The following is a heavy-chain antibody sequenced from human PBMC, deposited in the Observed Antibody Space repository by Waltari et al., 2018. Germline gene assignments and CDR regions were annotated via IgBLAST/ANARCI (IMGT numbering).Heavy chain of an antibody. Sequence: QVQLVESGGGVVQPGRSLRPSCAASGFTFSRYAMHWVRQAPGKGLEWVAVISYDGSNKYYADSVKGRFTISRDNSKNTLYLQMNSLRAEDTAVYYCARVTMIVVTYYFDYWGQGTLVTVSS. CDR1: GFTFSRYA. CDR2: ISYDGSNK. J-gene: IGHJ4*02. D-gene: IGHD3-22*01. V-gene: IGHV3-30-3*01. CDR3: ARVTMIVVTYYFDY.